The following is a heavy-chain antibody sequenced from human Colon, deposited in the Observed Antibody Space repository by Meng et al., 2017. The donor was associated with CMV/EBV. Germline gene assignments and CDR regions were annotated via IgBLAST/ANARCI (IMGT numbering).Heavy chain of an antibody. CDR3: ARAIHSGGCNGPSCYVYYYGMDV. V-gene: IGHV4-34*01. J-gene: IGHJ6*02. Sequence: SETLSLTCAVHGGSFSGYYWSWIRQPPGKGLEWIGEISQSGKTNFNPSLKSRVTTSVDTSNNQVHLNLTSVTAADTGVYYCARAIHSGGCNGPSCYVYYYGMDVWGQRTTVTVSS. CDR2: ISQSGKT. CDR1: GGSFSGYY. D-gene: IGHD2-8*01.